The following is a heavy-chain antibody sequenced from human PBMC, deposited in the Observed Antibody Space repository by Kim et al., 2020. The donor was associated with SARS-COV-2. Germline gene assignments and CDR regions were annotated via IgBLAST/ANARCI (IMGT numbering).Heavy chain of an antibody. V-gene: IGHV3-23*03. CDR3: AKGTNDYGDYAYLY. CDR1: GFTFSSYA. D-gene: IGHD4-17*01. Sequence: GGSLRLSCAVSGFTFSSYAMSWVRQAPGKWREWVSVIYSVGSSTNYADSGKGWFTISRDNSKNTLYLQRNSLRAEDTAVYYCAKGTNDYGDYAYLYWSQGTLVTVSS. J-gene: IGHJ4*02. CDR2: IYSVGSST.